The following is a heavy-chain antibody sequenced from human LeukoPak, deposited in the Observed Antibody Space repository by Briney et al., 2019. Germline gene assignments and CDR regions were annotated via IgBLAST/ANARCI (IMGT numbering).Heavy chain of an antibody. D-gene: IGHD3-22*01. J-gene: IGHJ4*02. CDR2: ISGYNGDT. CDR3: ARDFSNTSGFKVVVDY. V-gene: IGHV1-18*01. CDR1: GFTFTHYG. Sequence: GASVKVSCKASGFTFTHYGVSWLRQAPGQGLEWMGGISGYNGDTKYAEKFQGRVTMTADAPTSTAYMEVRSLTSDDTAVYYCARDFSNTSGFKVVVDYWGQGTLVTVSS.